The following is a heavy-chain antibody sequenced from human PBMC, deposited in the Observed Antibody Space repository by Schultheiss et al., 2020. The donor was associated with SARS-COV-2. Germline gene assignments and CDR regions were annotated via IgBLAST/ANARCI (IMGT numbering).Heavy chain of an antibody. CDR1: GFTFSSYA. Sequence: GGSLRLSCAASGFTFSSYAMHWVRQAPGKGLEWVAVISYDGSNKYYADSVKGRFTISRDNSKNTLYLQMNSLRAEDTAVYYCARIASTSSGYSTSFDYWGQGTLVTVSS. D-gene: IGHD3-22*01. CDR2: ISYDGSNK. V-gene: IGHV3-30*01. J-gene: IGHJ4*02. CDR3: ARIASTSSGYSTSFDY.